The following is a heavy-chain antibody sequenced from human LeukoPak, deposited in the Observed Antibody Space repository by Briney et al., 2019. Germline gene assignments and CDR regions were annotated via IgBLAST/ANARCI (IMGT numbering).Heavy chain of an antibody. D-gene: IGHD1-1*01. CDR3: ARPVQLTSGVFDI. Sequence: GESLKIYWMGFGYNFTTYWMGWVRQMPGKGLEWMGIIYPGDSDTRYNPSFQGQVTISADKSISTAYLQWSSLKASDTAMYYCARPVQLTSGVFDIWGQGTMVTVSS. J-gene: IGHJ3*02. CDR1: GYNFTTYW. CDR2: IYPGDSDT. V-gene: IGHV5-51*01.